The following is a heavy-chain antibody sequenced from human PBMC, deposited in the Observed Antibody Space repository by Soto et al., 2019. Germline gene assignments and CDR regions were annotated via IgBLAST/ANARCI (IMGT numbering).Heavy chain of an antibody. J-gene: IGHJ4*02. CDR2: IIPIFGTA. CDR1: GGTFSSYA. CDR3: ARHSSGWFRMDYFDY. V-gene: IGHV1-69*13. D-gene: IGHD6-19*01. Sequence: GASVKVSCKASGGTFSSYAISWVRQAPGQGLEWMGGIIPIFGTANYAQKFQGRVTITADESTSTAYMELSSLRSEDTAVYYCARHSSGWFRMDYFDYWGQGTLVTVSS.